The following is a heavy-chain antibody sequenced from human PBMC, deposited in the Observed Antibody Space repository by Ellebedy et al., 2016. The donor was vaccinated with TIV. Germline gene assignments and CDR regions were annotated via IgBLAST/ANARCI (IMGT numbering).Heavy chain of an antibody. D-gene: IGHD4-23*01. CDR3: ARNTDVVRIPSASGNSFDI. V-gene: IGHV1-69*02. CDR1: GCTFGYHP. J-gene: IGHJ3*02. CDR2: IIPMFDVP. Sequence: SVKVSCKASGCTFGYHPLSWVRQAPGQRLEWVGRIIPMFDVPDVAQALQGRLTVTADKSTGTAYMELSSLRPEDTAIYYCARNTDVVRIPSASGNSFDIWGQGTMVTVSS.